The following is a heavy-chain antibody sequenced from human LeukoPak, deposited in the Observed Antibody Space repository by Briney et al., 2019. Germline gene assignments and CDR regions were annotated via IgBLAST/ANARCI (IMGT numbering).Heavy chain of an antibody. D-gene: IGHD3-22*01. CDR2: ISSSGGTI. J-gene: IGHJ4*02. CDR1: GFTFSTYT. CDR3: LRGDTRDY. V-gene: IGHV3-21*01. Sequence: GGSLRLSCAASGFTFSTYTMNWVRQAPGKGLEWVSSISSSGGTIHSADSVKGRFTISRDNAKNSLYLQMNSLRAEDTAVYYCLRGDTRDYWGLGTLVTVSS.